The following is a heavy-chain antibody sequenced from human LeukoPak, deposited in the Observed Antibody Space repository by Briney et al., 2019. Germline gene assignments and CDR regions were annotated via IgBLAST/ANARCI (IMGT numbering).Heavy chain of an antibody. CDR2: INPSGGST. D-gene: IGHD3-22*01. CDR1: GYTFTSYG. CDR3: AASPLYDSSGYPFDY. Sequence: ASVKVSCKASGYTFTSYGISWVRQAPGQGLEWMGIINPSGGSTSYAQKFQGRVTMTRDMSTSTVYMELSSLRSEDTAVYYCAASPLYDSSGYPFDYWGQGTLVTVSS. J-gene: IGHJ4*02. V-gene: IGHV1-46*01.